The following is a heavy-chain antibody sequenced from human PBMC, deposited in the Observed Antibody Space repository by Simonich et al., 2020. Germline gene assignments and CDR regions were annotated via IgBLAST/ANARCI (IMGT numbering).Heavy chain of an antibody. CDR2: INHNSGGT. V-gene: IGHV1-2*02. Sequence: QVQLVQSGAEVKKPGASVKVSCKASGYTFTGYYMHWVRQAPGQGLDGMGWINHNSGGTNYAQKFQGRVTMTRDTSISTAYMELSRLRSDDTAVYYCARDSYSSWYFDLWGRGTLVTVSS. J-gene: IGHJ2*01. CDR1: GYTFTGYY. CDR3: ARDSYSSWYFDL. D-gene: IGHD6-13*01.